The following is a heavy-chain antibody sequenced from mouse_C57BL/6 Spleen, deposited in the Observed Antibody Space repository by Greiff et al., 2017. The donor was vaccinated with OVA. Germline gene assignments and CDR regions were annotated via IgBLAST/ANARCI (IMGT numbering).Heavy chain of an antibody. CDR1: GYSITSGYY. J-gene: IGHJ2*01. Sequence: EVQVVESGPGLVKPSQSLSLTCSVTGYSITSGYYWNWIRQFPGNKLEWMGYISYDGSNNYNPSLKNRISITRDTSKNQFFLKLNSVTTEDTATYYCAYSNYVYYFDYWGQGTTLTVSS. V-gene: IGHV3-6*01. CDR3: AYSNYVYYFDY. D-gene: IGHD2-5*01. CDR2: ISYDGSN.